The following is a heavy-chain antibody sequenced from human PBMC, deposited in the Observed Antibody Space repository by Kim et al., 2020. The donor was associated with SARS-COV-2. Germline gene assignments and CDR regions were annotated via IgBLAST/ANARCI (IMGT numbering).Heavy chain of an antibody. CDR3: AKEIAAAGTPPLDY. J-gene: IGHJ4*02. Sequence: GGSLRLSCAASGFTFSSYGMHWVRQAPGKGLEWVAVISYDGSNKYYADSVKGRFTISRDNSKNTLYLQMNSLRAEDTAVYYCAKEIAAAGTPPLDYWGQG. CDR1: GFTFSSYG. CDR2: ISYDGSNK. V-gene: IGHV3-30*18. D-gene: IGHD6-13*01.